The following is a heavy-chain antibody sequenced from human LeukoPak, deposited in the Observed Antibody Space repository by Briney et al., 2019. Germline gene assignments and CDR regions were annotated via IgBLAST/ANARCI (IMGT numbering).Heavy chain of an antibody. V-gene: IGHV4-59*08. CDR3: ARHDPLITMIIGERAFDM. D-gene: IGHD3-22*01. CDR1: GGSITTSY. Sequence: KSSETLSLTCTASGGSITTSYWSWIRQPPGKGLEGIGDINYSGSTNYNPSLKNRVTISVDTSTNQFSLRLSSVTAADTAVYYCARHDPLITMIIGERAFDMWGQGTMVTVPS. CDR2: INYSGST. J-gene: IGHJ3*02.